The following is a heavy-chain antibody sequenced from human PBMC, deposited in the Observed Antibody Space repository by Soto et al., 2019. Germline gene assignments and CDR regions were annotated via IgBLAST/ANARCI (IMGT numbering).Heavy chain of an antibody. CDR3: ARVRRVLLWFGELPLDY. CDR1: GFTFSSYA. Sequence: GGSLRLSCAASGFTFSSYAMHWVRRAPGKGLEWVAVISYDGSNKYYADSVKGRFTISRDNSKNTLYLQMNSLRAEDTAVYYCARVRRVLLWFGELPLDYWGQGTLVTVSS. V-gene: IGHV3-30-3*01. J-gene: IGHJ4*02. CDR2: ISYDGSNK. D-gene: IGHD3-10*01.